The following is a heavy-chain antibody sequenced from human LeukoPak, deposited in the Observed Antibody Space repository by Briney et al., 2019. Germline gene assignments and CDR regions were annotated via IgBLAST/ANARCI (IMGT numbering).Heavy chain of an antibody. Sequence: PSETLSLTCTVSGGSISSETYYWTWVRQPAGKGLEWIGRIYSSGSTSYNPSLKSRVTISVDTSKNQFSLELNSVTASDTAVYYCARGGRGFDLWGQGTLVTVSS. CDR2: IYSSGST. V-gene: IGHV4-61*02. CDR1: GGSISSETYY. CDR3: ARGGRGFDL. J-gene: IGHJ5*02.